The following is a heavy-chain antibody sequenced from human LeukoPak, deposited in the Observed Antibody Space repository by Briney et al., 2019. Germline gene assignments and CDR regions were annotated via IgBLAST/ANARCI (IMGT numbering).Heavy chain of an antibody. Sequence: SETLSLTCTVSGGSISSYYWSWIRQPPGKGLEWIGYIYYSGSTNYNPSLKSRVTISVDTSKNQFSLKLSSVTAADTAVYYCARVPHYYDSSGYYDYWGQGTLVTVSS. CDR1: GGSISSYY. CDR2: IYYSGST. CDR3: ARVPHYYDSSGYYDY. J-gene: IGHJ4*02. D-gene: IGHD3-22*01. V-gene: IGHV4-59*01.